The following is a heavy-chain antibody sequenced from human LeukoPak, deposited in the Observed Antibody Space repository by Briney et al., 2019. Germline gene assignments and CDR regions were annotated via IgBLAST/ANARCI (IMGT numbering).Heavy chain of an antibody. D-gene: IGHD4-23*01. CDR1: GFTFSIYA. J-gene: IGHJ4*02. Sequence: GGSLRLSCAASGFTFSIYAMSWVRQAPGKGLEWVSAISGSGGTAYYADSVKGRFTISRDNSKNTLYLQMNSLRAEDTAVYYCASYDYGDKTVDYWGQGTLVTVSS. V-gene: IGHV3-23*01. CDR2: ISGSGGTA. CDR3: ASYDYGDKTVDY.